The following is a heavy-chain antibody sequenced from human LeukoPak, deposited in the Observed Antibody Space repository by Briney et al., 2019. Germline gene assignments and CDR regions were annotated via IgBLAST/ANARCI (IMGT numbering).Heavy chain of an antibody. CDR3: ARDGRGYSYGYVDYYGMDV. Sequence: GGSLRLSCAVSGFTFSSYSMNWVRQAPGKGLEWVSSISCSSSYIYYADSVKGLFNISRDNAKNSLYLQMNSLRAEDTAVYYCARDGRGYSYGYVDYYGMDVWGQGTTVTVSS. D-gene: IGHD5-18*01. CDR2: ISCSSSYI. V-gene: IGHV3-21*01. CDR1: GFTFSSYS. J-gene: IGHJ6*02.